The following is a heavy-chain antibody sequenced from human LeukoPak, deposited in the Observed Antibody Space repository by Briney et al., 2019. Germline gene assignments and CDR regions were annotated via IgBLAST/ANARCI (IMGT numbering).Heavy chain of an antibody. Sequence: GGSLRLSCAASGFTFSRYAMSWVRQAPGKGLEWVSAISGGGSSTYYADPVKGRFTISRDNSKNTLYLQMNSLRAEDTAVYYCTTDLKESGSDTTTGFQYWGQGTLVTVSS. CDR1: GFTFSRYA. J-gene: IGHJ4*02. CDR3: TTDLKESGSDTTTGFQY. D-gene: IGHD1-26*01. V-gene: IGHV3-23*01. CDR2: ISGGGSST.